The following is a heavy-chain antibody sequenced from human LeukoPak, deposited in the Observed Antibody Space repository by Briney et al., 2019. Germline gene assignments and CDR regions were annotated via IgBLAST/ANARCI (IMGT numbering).Heavy chain of an antibody. CDR3: AQNQRGSMSYFLDS. CDR2: ISAYNGNT. J-gene: IGHJ5*01. V-gene: IGHV1-18*01. Sequence: ASVKVSCKASAYTFTSFGITWVRQAPGQGLEWMGWISAYNGNTNYAQKFQGRVTVTTDTSTNTAYMEMRSLRFDDTAVYYCAQNQRGSMSYFLDSWGQGTLVTVSS. CDR1: AYTFTSFG. D-gene: IGHD1-26*01.